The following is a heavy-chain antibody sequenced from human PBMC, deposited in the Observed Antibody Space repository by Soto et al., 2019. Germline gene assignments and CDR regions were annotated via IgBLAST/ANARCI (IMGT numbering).Heavy chain of an antibody. J-gene: IGHJ4*02. CDR1: GFTFSNYD. Sequence: EVQLLESGGGLVQPGGSLRLSCAASGFTFSNYDMNWVRQAAGKGLEWVSGISGGGANTYYRDSVKGRFTISRDNSKNTRHLQMNSLRAEDTAVYYGAKSWQWLVCDWGQGTLITVSS. CDR2: ISGGGANT. V-gene: IGHV3-23*01. D-gene: IGHD2-8*01. CDR3: AKSWQWLVCD.